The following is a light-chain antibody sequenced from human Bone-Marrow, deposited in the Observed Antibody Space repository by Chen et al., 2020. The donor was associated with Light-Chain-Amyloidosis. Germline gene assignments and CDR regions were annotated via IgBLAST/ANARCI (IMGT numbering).Light chain of an antibody. Sequence: DIVMTQSPASLAVSLGERVTINCKSSQSVFYSPANRNCFAWYHQKPGQPPKLLFSGASPRESGVPDRVSGSGSGTDFTRTIRRLQAEEVAVYYCQQYYKTPYTFGQGTRLEIK. V-gene: IGKV4-1*01. J-gene: IGKJ2*01. CDR3: QQYYKTPYT. CDR1: QSVFYSPANRNC. CDR2: GAS.